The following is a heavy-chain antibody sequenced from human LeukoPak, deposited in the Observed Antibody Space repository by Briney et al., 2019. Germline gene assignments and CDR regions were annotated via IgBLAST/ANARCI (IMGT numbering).Heavy chain of an antibody. D-gene: IGHD6-19*01. CDR2: MNPNSGNT. J-gene: IGHJ4*02. V-gene: IGHV1-8*03. Sequence: ASVKVSCKASGYTFTNYDIYWVRQATGRGLEWMGWMNPNSGNTGYAQKFRGRVTFTRNTSMSTAYMELSSLRSEDTAMFYCARSRRPIAVAGTDFDYWGQGTLVTVSS. CDR1: GYTFTNYD. CDR3: ARSRRPIAVAGTDFDY.